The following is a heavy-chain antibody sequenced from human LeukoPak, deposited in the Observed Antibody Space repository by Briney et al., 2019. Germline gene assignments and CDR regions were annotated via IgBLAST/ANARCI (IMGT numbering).Heavy chain of an antibody. CDR3: ANFGDWFDP. D-gene: IGHD2-21*01. CDR2: INHSGST. J-gene: IGHJ5*02. V-gene: IGHV4-34*01. Sequence: PSETLSLTCAVYGGSFSGYYWSWIRQPPGKGLEWIGEINHSGSTNYNPSLKSRVTISVDTSKNQFSLKLSSVTAADTAVYCCANFGDWFDPWGQGTLVTVSS. CDR1: GGSFSGYY.